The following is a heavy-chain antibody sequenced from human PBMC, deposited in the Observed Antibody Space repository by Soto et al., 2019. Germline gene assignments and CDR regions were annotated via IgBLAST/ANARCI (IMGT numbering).Heavy chain of an antibody. CDR1: GFTFSSYW. V-gene: IGHV3-7*01. D-gene: IGHD6-13*01. CDR3: AGDGAAAGTPEGFDY. Sequence: PGGSLRLSCAASGFTFSSYWMSWVRQAPGKGLEWVANIKQDGSEKYYVDSVKGRFTISRDNAKNSLYLQMNSLRAEDTAVYYCAGDGAAAGTPEGFDYWGQGTLVTVSS. J-gene: IGHJ4*02. CDR2: IKQDGSEK.